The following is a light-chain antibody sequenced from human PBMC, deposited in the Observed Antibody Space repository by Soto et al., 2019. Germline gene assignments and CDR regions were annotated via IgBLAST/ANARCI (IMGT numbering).Light chain of an antibody. V-gene: IGKV3-20*01. CDR3: HQHGGSPET. J-gene: IGKJ1*01. CDR2: GS. CDR1: QSISSD. Sequence: EIVLTPSPGTLSLSPGERATLSCRASQSISSDLAWYQQKPGQAPRLLIYGSTRATGIPDRFIGSGSGTEFILTISRLEPDDFAIYHCHQHGGSPETFGQGTKVDIK.